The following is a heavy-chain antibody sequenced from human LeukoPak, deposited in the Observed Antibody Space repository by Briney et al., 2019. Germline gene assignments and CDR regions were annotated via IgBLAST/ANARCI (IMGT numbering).Heavy chain of an antibody. D-gene: IGHD5-18*01. CDR1: GYTFTNYG. CDR3: ARDPGGYSYGYGLYYMDV. Sequence: GASVKVSCKTSGYTFTNYGISWVRQAPGQGLEWMGGIIPIFGTANYAQKFQGRVTITTDESTSTAYMELSSLRSEDTAVYYCARDPGGYSYGYGLYYMDVWGKGTTVTVSS. V-gene: IGHV1-69*05. J-gene: IGHJ6*03. CDR2: IIPIFGTA.